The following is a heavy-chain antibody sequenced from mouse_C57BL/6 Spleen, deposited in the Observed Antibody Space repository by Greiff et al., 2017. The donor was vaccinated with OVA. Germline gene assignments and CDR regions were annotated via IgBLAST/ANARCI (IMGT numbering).Heavy chain of an antibody. Sequence: QVHVKQSGPELVKPGASVKISCKASGYTFTDYYINWVKQRPGQGLEWIGWIFPGSGSTYYNEKFKGKATLTVDKSSSTAYMLLSSLTSEDSAVYFCARRGDYLYFDYWGQGTTLTVSS. CDR1: GYTFTDYY. CDR3: ARRGDYLYFDY. J-gene: IGHJ2*01. V-gene: IGHV1-75*01. CDR2: IFPGSGST. D-gene: IGHD2-4*01.